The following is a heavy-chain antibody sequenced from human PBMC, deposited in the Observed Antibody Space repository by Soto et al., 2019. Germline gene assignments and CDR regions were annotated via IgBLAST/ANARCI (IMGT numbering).Heavy chain of an antibody. D-gene: IGHD3-3*01. CDR2: ISGSGAT. CDR1: GFTFINYA. V-gene: IGHV3-23*01. CDR3: VRALDFLRGAITAARFDP. J-gene: IGHJ5*02. Sequence: EVQLLESGGGLVQPGGSLRLSCATSGFTFINYALTWVRQAPGRGLEWVSAISGSGATYYADSVKGRFTISRDNPENTLYLEMDSLTAEDTAIYYCVRALDFLRGAITAARFDPWGQGTLVAVSS.